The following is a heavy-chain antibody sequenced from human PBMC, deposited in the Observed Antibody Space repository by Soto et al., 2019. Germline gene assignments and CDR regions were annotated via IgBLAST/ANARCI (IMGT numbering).Heavy chain of an antibody. CDR2: ISSSSSYI. CDR1: GFTFSSYS. V-gene: IGHV3-21*01. D-gene: IGHD3-3*01. Sequence: GGSLRLSCAASGFTFSSYSMNWFRQAPGKGLEWVSSISSSSSYICYADSVKGRFTISRDNAKNSLYLQMNSLRAEDTAVYYCARLTIFGVVIYGSNYYYMDVWGKGTTVTVSS. J-gene: IGHJ6*03. CDR3: ARLTIFGVVIYGSNYYYMDV.